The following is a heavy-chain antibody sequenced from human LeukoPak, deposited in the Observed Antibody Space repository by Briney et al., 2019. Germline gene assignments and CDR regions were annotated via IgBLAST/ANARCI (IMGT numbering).Heavy chain of an antibody. CDR3: ARRMGRRFGERYYYYHYMDV. D-gene: IGHD3-10*01. Sequence: SETLSLTCAVFGGSFSGYYWSWLRQPPGKRLEWIGEINHSGSINYNSSLKSRVTISVDTSKNQFSLKLSSVTAADTAVYYCARRMGRRFGERYYYYHYMDVWGKGTTVTISS. V-gene: IGHV4-34*01. CDR1: GGSFSGYY. J-gene: IGHJ6*03. CDR2: INHSGSI.